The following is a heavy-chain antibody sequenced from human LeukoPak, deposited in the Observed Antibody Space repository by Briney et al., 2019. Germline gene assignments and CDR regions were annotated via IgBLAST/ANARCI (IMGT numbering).Heavy chain of an antibody. CDR3: ARGTPLEMDYYDSGGYYNYFDY. CDR2: INSDGSST. D-gene: IGHD3-22*01. J-gene: IGHJ4*02. V-gene: IGHV3-74*01. CDR1: GFTFSNYA. Sequence: PGGSLRLSCAASGFTFSNYAMSWVRQAPGKGLEWVSRINSDGSSTSYADSVKGRFTISRDNAKNTLYLQMNSLRAEDTAVYYCARGTPLEMDYYDSGGYYNYFDYWGQGTLVTVSS.